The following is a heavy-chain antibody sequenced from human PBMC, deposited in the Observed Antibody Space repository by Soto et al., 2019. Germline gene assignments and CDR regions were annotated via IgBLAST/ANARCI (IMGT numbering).Heavy chain of an antibody. CDR3: ARHPGGRGYYYGMDV. Sequence: SVKVSCKASGGTFSSYAISWVRQAPGQGLEWMGGIIPIFGTANYEQKFQGRVTITADESTSTAYMELSSLRSEDTAVYYCARHPGGRGYYYGMDVWGQGTTVTVSS. CDR2: IIPIFGTA. D-gene: IGHD2-15*01. J-gene: IGHJ6*02. CDR1: GGTFSSYA. V-gene: IGHV1-69*13.